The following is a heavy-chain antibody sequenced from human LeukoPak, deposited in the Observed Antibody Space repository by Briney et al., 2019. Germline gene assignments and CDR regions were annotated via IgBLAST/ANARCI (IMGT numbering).Heavy chain of an antibody. D-gene: IGHD6-19*01. CDR1: GFMFSSYA. CDR3: AKGGSSGWSGSRFDY. Sequence: GGSLRLSCAASGFMFSSYAMSWVRQAPGKGLEWVSGISYSGGGTYYADSVKGRFTISRDNSKNTLSLQMISLRAEDTAVYYCAKGGSSGWSGSRFDYWGQGTLVTVSS. CDR2: ISYSGGGT. V-gene: IGHV3-23*01. J-gene: IGHJ4*02.